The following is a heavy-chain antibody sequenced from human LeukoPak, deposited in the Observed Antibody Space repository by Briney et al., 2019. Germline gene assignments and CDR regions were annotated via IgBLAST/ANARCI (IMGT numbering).Heavy chain of an antibody. CDR1: GFTFNGFW. CDR3: AREGDKAVITYAY. V-gene: IGHV3-7*01. J-gene: IGHJ4*02. D-gene: IGHD5-18*01. CDR2: IKQDGSEK. Sequence: GGSLRLSCAASGFTFNGFWVTSLRQATGRGLECVANIKQDGSEKYYVDSVKGRFTISRDNAKNSLFLQMNSLRAEDTAVYYCAREGDKAVITYAYWGQGTLVTVSS.